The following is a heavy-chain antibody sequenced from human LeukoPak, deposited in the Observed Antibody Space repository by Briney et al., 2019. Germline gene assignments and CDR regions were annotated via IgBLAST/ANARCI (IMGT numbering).Heavy chain of an antibody. CDR2: IIPIFGTA. D-gene: IGHD5-18*01. CDR1: GGTFSSYA. CDR3: ARDRYSYATNYMDV. J-gene: IGHJ6*03. V-gene: IGHV1-69*05. Sequence: SVKVSCKXSGGTFSSYAISWVRQAPGQGLEWMGGIIPIFGTANYAQKFQGRVTITTDESTSTAYMELSSLRSEDTAVYYCARDRYSYATNYMDVWGKGTTVTVSS.